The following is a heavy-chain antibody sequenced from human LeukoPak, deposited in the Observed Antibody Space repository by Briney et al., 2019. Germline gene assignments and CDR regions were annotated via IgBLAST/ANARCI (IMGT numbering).Heavy chain of an antibody. CDR3: ARDGYCSSTSCSPPYGMDV. Sequence: ASVKVSCKASGYTFIGYYMHWVRQAPGQGLEWVGWINPYSGGTNYAQKFQGRVTMTRDTSISTAYMELSRLRSDDTAVYYCARDGYCSSTSCSPPYGMDVWGQGTTVTVSS. CDR1: GYTFIGYY. V-gene: IGHV1-2*02. CDR2: INPYSGGT. D-gene: IGHD2-2*03. J-gene: IGHJ6*02.